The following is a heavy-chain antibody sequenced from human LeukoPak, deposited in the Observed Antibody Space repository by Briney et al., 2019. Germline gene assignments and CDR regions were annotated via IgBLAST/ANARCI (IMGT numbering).Heavy chain of an antibody. CDR2: IGTAGDT. CDR1: GFTFSTYD. V-gene: IGHV3-13*01. CDR3: VRGIVRRGYFDY. D-gene: IGHD3-10*01. J-gene: IGHJ4*02. Sequence: GGSLRLSCAASGFTFSTYDIHWVRQTTGRGLEWVSAIGTAGDTYYVDSVKGRFTISGENAKNSLYLQMNSLRAGDTAVYYCVRGIVRRGYFDYWGQGALVTVSS.